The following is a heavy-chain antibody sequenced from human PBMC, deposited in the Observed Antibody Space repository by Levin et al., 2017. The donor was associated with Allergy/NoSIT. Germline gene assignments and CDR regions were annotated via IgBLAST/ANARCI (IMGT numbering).Heavy chain of an antibody. D-gene: IGHD3-10*01. Sequence: GESLKISCAASGFTFSSYSMNWVRQAPGKGLEWVSSISSSSSYIYYADSVKGRFTISRDNAKNSLYLQMNSLRAEDTAVYYCARGGATMVRGVIINYFQHWGQGTLVTVSS. J-gene: IGHJ1*01. V-gene: IGHV3-21*01. CDR3: ARGGATMVRGVIINYFQH. CDR2: ISSSSSYI. CDR1: GFTFSSYS.